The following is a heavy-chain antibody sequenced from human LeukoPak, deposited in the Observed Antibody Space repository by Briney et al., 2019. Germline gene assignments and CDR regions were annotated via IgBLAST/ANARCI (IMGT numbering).Heavy chain of an antibody. CDR1: GFTFSGSA. V-gene: IGHV3-73*01. D-gene: IGHD3-22*01. CDR3: TRVDDSSGYYANYYFDY. CDR2: IRSNPNNYAT. Sequence: GGSLRLSCAASGFTFSGSAMHWVRQASGKGLEWVGRIRSNPNNYATTYTASVKGRFIISRDDSKNTAYLQMNSLKTEDTAVYFCTRVDDSSGYYANYYFDYWGLGTLVTVSS. J-gene: IGHJ4*02.